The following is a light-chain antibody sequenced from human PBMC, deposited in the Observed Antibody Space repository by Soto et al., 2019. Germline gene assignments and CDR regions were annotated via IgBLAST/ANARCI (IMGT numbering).Light chain of an antibody. Sequence: QSALTQPASVSGSPGQSITISCTGTSRDVGDYNYVSWYQQHPGKAPKLMIYDVSNRPSGVSNRFSGSKSGNTASLTISGLHAEDEADYYFTSYTSSSTYVFGTGTKVTVL. CDR2: DVS. CDR3: TSYTSSSTYV. J-gene: IGLJ1*01. V-gene: IGLV2-14*01. CDR1: SRDVGDYNY.